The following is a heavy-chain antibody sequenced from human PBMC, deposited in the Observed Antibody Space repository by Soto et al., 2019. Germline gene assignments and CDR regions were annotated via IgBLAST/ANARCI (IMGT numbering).Heavy chain of an antibody. D-gene: IGHD2-2*01. V-gene: IGHV3-30*03. CDR1: GFTLSSHV. CDR2: ISYDGNNR. J-gene: IGHJ6*01. Sequence: QVQLVESGGGAVQPGRSLRLSCAASGFTLSSHVMHWFRQAPGKGLEWVAVISYDGNNRYYVESVKGRFTISRDNSKNTLYLEMNSLRTEDTAVYYAARTSSGHYGMDVW. CDR3: ARTSSGHYGMDV.